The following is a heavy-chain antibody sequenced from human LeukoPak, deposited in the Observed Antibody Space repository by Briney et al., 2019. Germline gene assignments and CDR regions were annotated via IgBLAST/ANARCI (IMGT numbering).Heavy chain of an antibody. CDR2: INPNSGGT. V-gene: IGHV1-2*02. D-gene: IGHD5-12*01. CDR1: GYTFTGYY. CDR3: ARGPHGYSGYDYGYYYYYYMDV. Sequence: ASVKVSCKASGYTFTGYYMHWVRQAPGQGLEWMGWINPNSGGTNYAQKFQGRVTMTRDTSISTAYMELSRLRSDDTAVYYCARGPHGYSGYDYGYYYYYYMDVWGKGTTVTVSS. J-gene: IGHJ6*03.